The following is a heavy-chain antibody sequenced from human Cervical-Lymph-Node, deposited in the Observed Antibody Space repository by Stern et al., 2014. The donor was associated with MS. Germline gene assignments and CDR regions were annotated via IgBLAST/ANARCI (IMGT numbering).Heavy chain of an antibody. CDR1: GGSVSAYY. J-gene: IGHJ6*02. V-gene: IGHV4-59*02. Sequence: QLQLQESGPGLVKPSETLSLTCSVSGGSVSAYYWSWIRQPPGKGLELIGYIYHSGSTTYNPSFTSRLTMSIDTSKNQFSLRLSSVTAADTAVYYCTRGGARYYGMDAWGQGTTVTVSS. CDR2: IYHSGST. D-gene: IGHD3-10*01. CDR3: TRGGARYYGMDA.